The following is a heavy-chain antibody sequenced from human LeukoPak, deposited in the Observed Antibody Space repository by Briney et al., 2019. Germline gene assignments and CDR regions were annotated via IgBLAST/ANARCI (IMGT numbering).Heavy chain of an antibody. V-gene: IGHV1-69*02. CDR2: IIPILGIA. Sequence: SVKVSCKASGGTFSSYTISWVRQAPGQGLEWMGRIIPILGIANYAQKFQGRVTITADKSTSTAYMELSSLRSEDTAVYYCARPMGIVGAAAIYDAFDIWGQGTMVTVSP. D-gene: IGHD1-26*01. CDR1: GGTFSSYT. J-gene: IGHJ3*02. CDR3: ARPMGIVGAAAIYDAFDI.